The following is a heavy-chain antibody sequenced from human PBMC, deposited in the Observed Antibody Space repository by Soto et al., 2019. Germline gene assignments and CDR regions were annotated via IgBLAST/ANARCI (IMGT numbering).Heavy chain of an antibody. CDR1: GYTFIRYT. J-gene: IGHJ6*02. CDR3: ARGRGMDV. V-gene: IGHV1-3*05. Sequence: QVQLVQSGAEEKKPGASVKVSCRASGYTFIRYTIHWVRQAPGQRLEWMGWINASNDNTQYSQNFQGRVTITRDTAASTAYMELSSLRSEDTAVYYCARGRGMDVWGQGTTVTVSS. CDR2: INASNDNT.